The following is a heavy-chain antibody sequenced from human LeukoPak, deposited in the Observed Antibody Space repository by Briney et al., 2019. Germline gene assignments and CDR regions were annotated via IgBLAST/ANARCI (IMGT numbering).Heavy chain of an antibody. V-gene: IGHV3-30*18. CDR2: ISYEGIQK. CDR1: GFTFSSYG. D-gene: IGHD3-22*01. CDR3: AKDLYYSDSSGYLDN. Sequence: GGSLSLFCAPSGFTFSSYGMHWVRQAPGKGLEWVAVISYEGIQKYYADSVKGRFTISRDKSKNTLYLQMHSLRAEDTAVYYCAKDLYYSDSSGYLDNWGQGTLVSVSS. J-gene: IGHJ4*02.